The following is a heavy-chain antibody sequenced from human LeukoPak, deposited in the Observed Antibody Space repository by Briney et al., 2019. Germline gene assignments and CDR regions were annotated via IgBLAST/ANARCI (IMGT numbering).Heavy chain of an antibody. Sequence: ASVKVSCKASGYTFTGYYMHWVRQAPGQGLEWMGWINPNSGGTDYAQKLQGRVTMTRDTSISTAYMELSRLRSDDTAVYYCARVPPRGYYDYYYYYYGMDVWGQGTTVTVSS. D-gene: IGHD3-22*01. CDR3: ARVPPRGYYDYYYYYYGMDV. V-gene: IGHV1-2*02. CDR2: INPNSGGT. J-gene: IGHJ6*02. CDR1: GYTFTGYY.